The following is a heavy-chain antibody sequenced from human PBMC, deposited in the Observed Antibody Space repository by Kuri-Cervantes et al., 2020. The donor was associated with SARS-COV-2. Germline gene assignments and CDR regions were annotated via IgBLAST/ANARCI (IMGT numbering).Heavy chain of an antibody. D-gene: IGHD3-16*01. CDR2: ISWDGGST. Sequence: GGSMRLSCATSGFTFGNYFMHWVRQRPGKVLEWVSLISWDGGSTYYADSVKGRLTISRDNSKDSLFLQMNSLRSEDTAFYYCSSGGSQREWYYWGQGTLVTVSS. CDR3: SSGGSQREWYY. CDR1: GFTFGNYF. J-gene: IGHJ4*02. V-gene: IGHV3-43*01.